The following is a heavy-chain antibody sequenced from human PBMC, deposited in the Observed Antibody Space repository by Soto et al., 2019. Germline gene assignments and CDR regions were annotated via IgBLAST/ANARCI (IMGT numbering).Heavy chain of an antibody. V-gene: IGHV3-23*01. Sequence: GGSLRLSCAASGFTFSSYAMSWVRQAPGKGLEWVSAISGSGGSTYYADSVKGRFTISRDNAKNTLYLQMNSLRAEDTAVYYCARVDCSSTSCYRDYYYYYMDVWGKGTTVTVSS. CDR2: ISGSGGST. J-gene: IGHJ6*03. D-gene: IGHD2-2*01. CDR3: ARVDCSSTSCYRDYYYYYMDV. CDR1: GFTFSSYA.